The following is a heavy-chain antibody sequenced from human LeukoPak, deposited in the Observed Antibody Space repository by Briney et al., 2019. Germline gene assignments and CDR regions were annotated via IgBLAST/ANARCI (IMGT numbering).Heavy chain of an antibody. J-gene: IGHJ4*02. CDR1: GYTFIGYY. V-gene: IGHV1-2*02. Sequence: ASVKVSCKASGYTFIGYYIHWVRQAPGQGLEWMGWINSNSGGTNYAQKFQGRVTMTRDTSISTAYMELSRLRSDDTAVYYCARLRITMVRGVNYWGQGTLVTVSS. CDR3: ARLRITMVRGVNY. CDR2: INSNSGGT. D-gene: IGHD3-10*01.